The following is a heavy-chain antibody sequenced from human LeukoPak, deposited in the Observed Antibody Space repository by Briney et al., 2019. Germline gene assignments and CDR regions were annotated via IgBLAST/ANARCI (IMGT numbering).Heavy chain of an antibody. Sequence: PSETLSLTCTVSGGSISSYYWSWIRQPPGKGLEWIGYIYYSGSTNYNPSLKSRVTISVDTSKNQFSLKLSSVTAADTAVYYCARFGNVAAAGKGGWFDPWGQGTLVTVSS. CDR2: IYYSGST. CDR3: ARFGNVAAAGKGGWFDP. CDR1: GGSISSYY. D-gene: IGHD6-13*01. J-gene: IGHJ5*02. V-gene: IGHV4-59*01.